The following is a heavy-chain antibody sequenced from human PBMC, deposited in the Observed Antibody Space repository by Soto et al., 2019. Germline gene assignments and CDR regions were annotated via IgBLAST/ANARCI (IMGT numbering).Heavy chain of an antibody. V-gene: IGHV4-31*03. CDR1: GGSIRSGGYY. CDR3: ASLEGYSYGSNWFDP. J-gene: IGHJ5*02. Sequence: PSETLSLTCTVSGGSIRSGGYYWSWVRQNPRKGLEWIGNIYYSGNTYYNPSLKSRLTISVDTSKNQFSLNLSSVTAADTAVYYCASLEGYSYGSNWFDPWGQGTLVTVSS. CDR2: IYYSGNT. D-gene: IGHD5-18*01.